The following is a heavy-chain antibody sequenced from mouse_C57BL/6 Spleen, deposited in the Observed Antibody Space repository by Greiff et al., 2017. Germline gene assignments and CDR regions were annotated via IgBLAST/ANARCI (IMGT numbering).Heavy chain of an antibody. V-gene: IGHV6-6*01. D-gene: IGHD1-1*01. CDR1: GFTFSDAW. CDR2: IRNKANNHAT. CDR3: TRVLYYDYAMDY. J-gene: IGHJ4*01. Sequence: EVHLVESGGGLVQPGGSMKLSCAASGFTFSDAWMDWVRQSPEKGLEWVAEIRNKANNHATYYAESVKGRFTISRDDSKSSVYLQMNSLRAEDTGIYYCTRVLYYDYAMDYWGQGTSVTVSS.